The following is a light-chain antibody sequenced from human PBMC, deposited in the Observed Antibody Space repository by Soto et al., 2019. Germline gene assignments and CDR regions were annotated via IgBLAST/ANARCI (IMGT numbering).Light chain of an antibody. CDR2: DVS. CDR1: SSDVGGYNY. J-gene: IGLJ2*01. CDR3: CSYAGSYPPVV. Sequence: QSALTQPRSVSGSPGQSVTISCTGTSSDVGGYNYVSWYQQHPGKAPKLMIYDVSKRPSGVPDRFSGSKSGNTASLTISGLQAEDEADYYCCSYAGSYPPVVFGGGTKLTVI. V-gene: IGLV2-11*01.